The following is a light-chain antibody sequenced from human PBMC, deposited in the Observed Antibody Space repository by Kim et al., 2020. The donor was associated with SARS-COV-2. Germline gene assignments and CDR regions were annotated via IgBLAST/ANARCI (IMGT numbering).Light chain of an antibody. CDR3: QQHSKWPPAPS. Sequence: TGEGDHLSWKAHQRCCIRLGWYPQTPGQAPRLPNYDGGNRATCIPYRFSGRGSGTDFTLPLGRLDPGGFGVYFCQQHSKWPPAPSFGGGTKVDIK. J-gene: IGKJ4*01. V-gene: IGKV3-11*01. CDR1: QRCCIR. CDR2: DGG.